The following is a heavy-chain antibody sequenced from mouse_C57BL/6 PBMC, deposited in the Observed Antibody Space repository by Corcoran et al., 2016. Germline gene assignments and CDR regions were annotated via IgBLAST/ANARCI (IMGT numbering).Heavy chain of an antibody. V-gene: IGHV1-19*01. CDR3: ARSGDYDYLFDY. CDR1: GYTFTDYY. D-gene: IGHD2-4*01. J-gene: IGHJ2*01. CDR2: INPYNGGT. Sequence: EVQLQQSGPVLVKPGASVKMSCKASGYTFTDYYMNWVKQSHGKSLEWIGVINPYNGGTSYNQKFKGKATLTVDKSSSTAYMELNSLTSEDSAVYYCARSGDYDYLFDYWGQGTTLTVSS.